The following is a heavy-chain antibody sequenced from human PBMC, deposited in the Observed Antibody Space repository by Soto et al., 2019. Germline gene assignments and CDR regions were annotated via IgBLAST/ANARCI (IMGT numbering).Heavy chain of an antibody. V-gene: IGHV3-23*01. CDR1: GFTFSSYA. D-gene: IGHD2-15*01. J-gene: IGHJ6*02. CDR2: ISGSGGST. Sequence: GGSLRLACAASGFTFSSYAMSWVRQAPGKGLEWVSAISGSGGSTYYADSVKGRFTISRDNSKNTLYLQMNSLRAEDTAVYYCAKGFPSGPNEYYYYYYGMDVWGQGTTVTVSS. CDR3: AKGFPSGPNEYYYYYYGMDV.